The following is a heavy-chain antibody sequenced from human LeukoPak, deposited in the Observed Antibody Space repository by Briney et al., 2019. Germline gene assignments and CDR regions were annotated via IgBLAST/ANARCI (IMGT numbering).Heavy chain of an antibody. CDR2: IKQDGSEK. CDR1: GFTFSTYA. J-gene: IGHJ4*02. Sequence: LTGGSLRLSCAASGFTFSTYAMSWVRQAPGKGLEWVANIKQDGSEKYYVDSVKGRFTISRDNAKNSLYLQMNSLRAEDTAVYYCAIWVFSSSTGYFDYWGQGTLVTVSS. V-gene: IGHV3-7*01. CDR3: AIWVFSSSTGYFDY. D-gene: IGHD6-6*01.